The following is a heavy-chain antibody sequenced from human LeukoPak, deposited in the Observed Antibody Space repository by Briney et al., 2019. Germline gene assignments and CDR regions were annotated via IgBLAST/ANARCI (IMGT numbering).Heavy chain of an antibody. CDR3: ARGLAGGIDY. D-gene: IGHD2-15*01. CDR2: ISSSSSTI. J-gene: IGHJ4*02. CDR1: GFTFSSYS. V-gene: IGHV3-48*01. Sequence: GGSLRLSCAASGFTFSSYSMNWVRQAPGKGLEWVSYISSSSSTIYYADSVKGRFTISRDNAKNSLYLQMNSLRAEDTAVYYCARGLAGGIDYWGQGTLVTVSS.